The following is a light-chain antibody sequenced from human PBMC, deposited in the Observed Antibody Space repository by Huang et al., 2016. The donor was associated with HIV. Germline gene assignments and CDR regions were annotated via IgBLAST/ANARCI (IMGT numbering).Light chain of an antibody. CDR3: QQSYSTPYT. Sequence: DTQMTQSPSSLSASLGDRVTITVRASQSIISDLHWYQHKPVEAPKRLIYAASSLESGVPSRCSGSGSGTYFTLTISDLQPEDFASYYCQQSYSTPYTFGQGTKLEI. CDR2: AAS. CDR1: QSIISD. J-gene: IGKJ2*01. V-gene: IGKV1-39*01.